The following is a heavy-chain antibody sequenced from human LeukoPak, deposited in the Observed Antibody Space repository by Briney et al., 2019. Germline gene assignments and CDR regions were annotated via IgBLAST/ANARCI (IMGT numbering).Heavy chain of an antibody. CDR2: IYSSANI. Sequence: SETLSLTCTVSGGSISSYYWSWIRQPAGKGLEWIGRIYSSANIDYNPSLESRVTLSIDTSKNQFSLRLSSVTAADTAVYYCARVTGYMVEDYFDYWGQGTLVTVSS. CDR3: ARVTGYMVEDYFDY. CDR1: GGSISSYY. D-gene: IGHD6-13*01. V-gene: IGHV4-4*07. J-gene: IGHJ4*02.